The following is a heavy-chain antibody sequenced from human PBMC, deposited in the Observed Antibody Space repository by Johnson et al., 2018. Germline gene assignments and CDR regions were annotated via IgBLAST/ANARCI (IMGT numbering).Heavy chain of an antibody. V-gene: IGHV3-30-3*01. D-gene: IGHD2-15*01. Sequence: VQLVESGGGVVQPGRSLRLSCAASGFTFSSYAMHWVRQAPGKGLEWVAVISYDGSNKYYADSVKGRFTISRDNSKNPLYLQMNSLRAEDTAVYYCANTIEDAFDIWGQGTMVTVSS. CDR1: GFTFSSYA. CDR3: ANTIEDAFDI. CDR2: ISYDGSNK. J-gene: IGHJ3*02.